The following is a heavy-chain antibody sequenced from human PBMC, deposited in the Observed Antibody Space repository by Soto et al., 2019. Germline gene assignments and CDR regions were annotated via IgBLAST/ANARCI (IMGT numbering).Heavy chain of an antibody. V-gene: IGHV4-59*08. CDR1: GGSITGYH. CDR2: IHNSGIT. CDR3: ANYIDYGIGSED. D-gene: IGHD4-17*01. Sequence: SETLSVTCTVSGGSITGYHWSWIRQPPGKGLEWIGYIHNSGITNYNPSLQSRVTISVDTSKNHFSLKLTSVTASDTAVYYCANYIDYGIGSEDWGQGHPVTVSS. J-gene: IGHJ4*02.